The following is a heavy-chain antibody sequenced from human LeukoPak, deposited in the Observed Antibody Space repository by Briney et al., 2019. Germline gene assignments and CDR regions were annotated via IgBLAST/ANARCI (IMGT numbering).Heavy chain of an antibody. CDR1: GFTFSSYA. CDR3: ATTEAGYGYGPFDY. V-gene: IGHV3-30-3*01. D-gene: IGHD5-18*01. Sequence: GGSLRLSCAASGFTFSSYAMHWVRQAPGKGLEWVAVISYDGSNKYYADSVKGRFTISRDNSKNTLYLQMNSLRAEDTAVYYCATTEAGYGYGPFDYWGQGTLVTVSS. CDR2: ISYDGSNK. J-gene: IGHJ4*02.